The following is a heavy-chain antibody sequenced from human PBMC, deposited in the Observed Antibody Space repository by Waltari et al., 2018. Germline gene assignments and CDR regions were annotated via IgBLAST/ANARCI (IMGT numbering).Heavy chain of an antibody. J-gene: IGHJ6*02. CDR2: INSDGSDT. CDR3: ARVARKTYSSPVPGRDYYYGMDV. V-gene: IGHV3-74*01. D-gene: IGHD6-13*01. CDR1: GFTFSRHW. Sequence: EEQLVESGGGLIQPGESLRVSCAVSGFTFSRHWMTWVPTTPGTGLVWVARINSDGSDTSYADSVKGRFTISRDNAKNTVYLQMKSLRAEDTAVYYCARVARKTYSSPVPGRDYYYGMDVWGLGTTVTVSS.